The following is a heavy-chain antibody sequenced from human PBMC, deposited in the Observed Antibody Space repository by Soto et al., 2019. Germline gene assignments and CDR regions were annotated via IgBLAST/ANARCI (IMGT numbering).Heavy chain of an antibody. CDR1: GFTFSSYG. CDR3: ARRGYSGYDWGWYFDF. CDR2: ISYDGSNK. J-gene: IGHJ4*02. V-gene: IGHV3-30*03. D-gene: IGHD5-12*01. Sequence: PGGSLRLSCAASGFTFSSYGMHWVRQAPGKGLEWVAVISYDGSNKYYADSVKGRFTISRDDGKNSVYLQMNTLRAEDTAVYYCARRGYSGYDWGWYFDFWGQGTPVTVS.